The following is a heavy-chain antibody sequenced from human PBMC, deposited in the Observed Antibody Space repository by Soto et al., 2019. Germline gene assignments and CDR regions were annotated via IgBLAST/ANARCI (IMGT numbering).Heavy chain of an antibody. Sequence: PGGSLRLSCAASGFTFSSYGMHWVRQAPGKGLEWVAVIWYDGSNKYYADSVKGRFTISRDNSKNTLYLQMNSLRAEDTAVYYCVRDLTVYYYYGMDVWGQGTTVTVSS. V-gene: IGHV3-33*01. CDR3: VRDLTVYYYYGMDV. CDR1: GFTFSSYG. CDR2: IWYDGSNK. J-gene: IGHJ6*02.